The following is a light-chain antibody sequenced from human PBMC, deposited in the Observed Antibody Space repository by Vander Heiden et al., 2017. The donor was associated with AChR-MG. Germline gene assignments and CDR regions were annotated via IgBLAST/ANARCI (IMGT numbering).Light chain of an antibody. CDR1: SSNIGAGYD. CDR3: QSYESSRSGHVL. CDR2: VNN. Sequence: QSVLTQPPSVSGAPGQRVTIPCTGSSSNIGAGYDVPWYQQMPGTAPKLLIFVNNNRRSGVPDRFSGSKSATSAAMAITGLQAEDEADDYCQSYESSRSGHVLFGGGTKLTVL. V-gene: IGLV1-40*01. J-gene: IGLJ2*01.